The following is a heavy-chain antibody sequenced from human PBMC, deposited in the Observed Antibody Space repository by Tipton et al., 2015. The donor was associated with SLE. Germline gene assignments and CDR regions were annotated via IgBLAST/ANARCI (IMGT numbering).Heavy chain of an antibody. V-gene: IGHV4-61*02. CDR2: IYTSGST. CDR3: ASELTPLYGMDV. D-gene: IGHD2-8*01. CDR1: GGSISSGSYY. J-gene: IGHJ6*02. Sequence: TLSLTCTVSGGSISSGSYYWSWIRQPAGKGLEWIGRIYTSGSTNYNPSLKSRVTISVDTSKNQFSLKLSSVTAADTAVYYCASELTPLYGMDVWGQGTTVTVSS.